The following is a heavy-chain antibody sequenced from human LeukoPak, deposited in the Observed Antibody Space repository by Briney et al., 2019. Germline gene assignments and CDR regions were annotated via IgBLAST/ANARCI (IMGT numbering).Heavy chain of an antibody. CDR2: IYSGGST. J-gene: IGHJ6*03. D-gene: IGHD2-2*01. Sequence: HSGGSLRLSCAASGFTVSSNYMSRVRQAPGKGLEWVSVIYSGGSTYYADSVKGRFTISRDNAKNSMYLQMNSLRVDDTAVYYCVRGQGYCSDIRCSPGYYMDVWGKGTTVTVSS. CDR1: GFTVSSNY. CDR3: VRGQGYCSDIRCSPGYYMDV. V-gene: IGHV3-66*01.